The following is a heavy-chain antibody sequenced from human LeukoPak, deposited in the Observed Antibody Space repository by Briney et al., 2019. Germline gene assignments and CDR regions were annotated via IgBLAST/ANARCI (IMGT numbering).Heavy chain of an antibody. CDR2: INHSGST. Sequence: SETLSLTCAVYGGSFSGYYWSWIRQPPGKGLEWIGEINHSGSTNYNPSLKSRVTISVDTSKNRFSLKLSSVTAADTAVYYCARGRKYYDFWSGYSPFDYWGQGTLVTVSS. D-gene: IGHD3-3*01. V-gene: IGHV4-34*01. J-gene: IGHJ4*02. CDR3: ARGRKYYDFWSGYSPFDY. CDR1: GGSFSGYY.